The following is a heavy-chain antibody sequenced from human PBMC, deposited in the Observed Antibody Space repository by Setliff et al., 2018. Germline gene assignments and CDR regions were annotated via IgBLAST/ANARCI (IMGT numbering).Heavy chain of an antibody. V-gene: IGHV3-21*05. D-gene: IGHD2-2*01. CDR3: ARGWMGYCSSTSCYPDAFDI. CDR2: ISSSSSYI. CDR1: GFTVSSYS. Sequence: PGGSLRLSCAASGFTVSSYSMNWVRQAPGNALEWVPFISSSSSYIYYADSVKGRFSISRENAKNSLYLQMNSLRAEDTAVYYCARGWMGYCSSTSCYPDAFDIWGQGTMVTVSS. J-gene: IGHJ3*02.